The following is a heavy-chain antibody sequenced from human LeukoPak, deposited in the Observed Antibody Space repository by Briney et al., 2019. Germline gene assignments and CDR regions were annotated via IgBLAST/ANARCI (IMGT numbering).Heavy chain of an antibody. Sequence: SETLSLTCTVSSGSITSSSYYWGWSRQPPGKRLLWIGTIYYSGRTYYHPSLMSRVTISVATSKKQFSLKLSSVTAADTAVYYCATQQSLSGVKDYWGQGTLVTVSS. D-gene: IGHD2-8*01. V-gene: IGHV4-39*01. CDR2: IYYSGRT. J-gene: IGHJ4*02. CDR3: ATQQSLSGVKDY. CDR1: SGSITSSSYY.